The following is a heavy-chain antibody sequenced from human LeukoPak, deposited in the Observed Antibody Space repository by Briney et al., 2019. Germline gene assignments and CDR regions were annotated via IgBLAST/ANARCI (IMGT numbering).Heavy chain of an antibody. V-gene: IGHV2-5*02. CDR2: IYWDDDK. CDR1: GFSLSTSGVG. D-gene: IGHD3-22*01. CDR3: ALQRSHYYDRSPFDY. Sequence: SGPTLVNPTQTLTLTCTFSGFSLSTSGVGVGWIRQPPGKALEWLALIYWDDDKRYSPSLKSRLTITKDTSKNQVVLTMTNMDPVDTATYYCALQRSHYYDRSPFDYWGQGTLVTVSS. J-gene: IGHJ4*02.